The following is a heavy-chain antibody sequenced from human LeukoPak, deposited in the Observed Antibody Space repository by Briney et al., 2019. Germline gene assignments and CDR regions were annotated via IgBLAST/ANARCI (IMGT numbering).Heavy chain of an antibody. CDR2: IFHSGST. CDR3: ARDWRAPRIGYYFDY. D-gene: IGHD3-22*01. Sequence: SETLSLTCTVSGGSISSGAYYWSWIRQLPGEGLEWIGYIFHSGSTYYNPSLKGRVTISVDTSENQFSLDLNSVTAADTAVYYCARDWRAPRIGYYFDYWGQGTLVTVSS. CDR1: GGSISSGAYY. V-gene: IGHV4-31*03. J-gene: IGHJ4*02.